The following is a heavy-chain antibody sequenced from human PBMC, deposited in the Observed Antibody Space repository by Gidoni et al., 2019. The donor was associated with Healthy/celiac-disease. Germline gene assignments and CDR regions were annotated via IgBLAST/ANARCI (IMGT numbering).Heavy chain of an antibody. D-gene: IGHD5-18*01. CDR3: ARDTLDTAMVTALWYFDL. CDR2: IIPIFGTA. V-gene: IGHV1-69*01. J-gene: IGHJ2*01. CDR1: GGTFSSYP. Sequence: QVQLVQSGAEVQKPGSSVKVSCKASGGTFSSYPISWVRQAPGQGLEWRGGIIPIFGTANYAQKFQGRVTITADESTSTAYMELSSLRSEDTAVYYCARDTLDTAMVTALWYFDLWGRGTLVTVSS.